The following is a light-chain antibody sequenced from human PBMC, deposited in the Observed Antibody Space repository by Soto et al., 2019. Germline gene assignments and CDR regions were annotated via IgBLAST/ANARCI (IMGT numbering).Light chain of an antibody. CDR3: QQRSNWQGAT. Sequence: EIVLTQSPGTLSLSPGERATLSCRASQGVSSYLAWYQQKPGQAPRLLIYDASNRATGIPARFSGSGSGTDFTLTISSLEPEDFAVYYCQQRSNWQGATFGGGTKVDI. V-gene: IGKV3-11*01. J-gene: IGKJ4*01. CDR2: DAS. CDR1: QGVSSY.